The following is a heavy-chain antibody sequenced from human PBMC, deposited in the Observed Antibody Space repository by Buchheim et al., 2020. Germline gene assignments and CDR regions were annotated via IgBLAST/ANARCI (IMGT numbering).Heavy chain of an antibody. CDR2: IYYSGST. CDR1: GVSISGYY. Sequence: QLQLQESGPGLVKPSETLSLTCTVSGVSISGYYWNWIRQPPGKGLEWIGYIYYSGSTNYSPSLKGRVAMSADTSKNQFSLKLSSVTAADTAVYYCARDAYGYLDYWGQGT. CDR3: ARDAYGYLDY. J-gene: IGHJ4*02. D-gene: IGHD3-10*01. V-gene: IGHV4-59*01.